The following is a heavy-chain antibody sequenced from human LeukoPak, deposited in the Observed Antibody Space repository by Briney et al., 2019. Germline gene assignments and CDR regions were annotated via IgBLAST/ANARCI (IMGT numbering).Heavy chain of an antibody. D-gene: IGHD6-19*01. CDR1: ESTLVSHA. CDR2: ISGSGTTI. CDR3: AKEINHQWLVPLDAFDI. J-gene: IGHJ3*02. V-gene: IGHV3-23*01. Sequence: GGSLRLSCAASESTLVSHAMSWVRQAPGKGLDWVSGISGSGTTIYYADSAKGRFTISRDNSKNTLYLQMNSLRAEDTAVYYCAKEINHQWLVPLDAFDIWGQGTMVTVSS.